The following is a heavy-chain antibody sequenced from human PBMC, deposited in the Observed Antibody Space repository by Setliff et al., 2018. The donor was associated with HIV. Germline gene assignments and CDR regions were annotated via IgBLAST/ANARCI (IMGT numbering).Heavy chain of an antibody. CDR3: AKDRRQQLVFDY. Sequence: PGGSLRLSCAASGFTFSSYWMDWVRQAPGKGLVWVSRINTDGSSTRYVDSVKGRFTISRDNAKNTLYLQMNSLRAEDTAVYYCAKDRRQQLVFDYWGQGTLVTVSS. J-gene: IGHJ4*02. CDR2: INTDGSST. CDR1: GFTFSSYW. V-gene: IGHV3-74*01. D-gene: IGHD6-13*01.